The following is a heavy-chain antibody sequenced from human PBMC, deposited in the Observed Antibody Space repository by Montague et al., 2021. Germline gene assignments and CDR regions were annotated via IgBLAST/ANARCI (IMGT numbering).Heavy chain of an antibody. J-gene: IGHJ5*02. Sequence: QSVAEVKKPGESLKISRKGFGFSIDDYWIAWVRQMPGRGLEWMGIIYPRDSDTRYNPSFQGQVSISADKFINIAYLQWSSLEASDTGIYYCARRGSLVATSNWFDPWGQGTRVTVSS. CDR3: ARRGSLVATSNWFDP. CDR1: GFSIDDYW. CDR2: IYPRDSDT. D-gene: IGHD1-1*01. V-gene: IGHV5-51*01.